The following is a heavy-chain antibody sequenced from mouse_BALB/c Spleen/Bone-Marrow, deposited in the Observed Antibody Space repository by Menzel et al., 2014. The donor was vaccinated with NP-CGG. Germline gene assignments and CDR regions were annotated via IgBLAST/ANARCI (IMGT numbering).Heavy chain of an antibody. Sequence: QVQLKESGPELAKPGASVKISCKASGYAFSSSWMNWVKQRPGQGLEWIGRIFPGDGDTYYNGKFKGKATLTADKSSSTAYMQLSSLTSVDSAVYFCARSDGYRAMDYWGQGTSVTVSS. CDR3: ARSDGYRAMDY. V-gene: IGHV1-82*01. CDR1: GYAFSSSW. CDR2: IFPGDGDT. J-gene: IGHJ4*01. D-gene: IGHD2-3*01.